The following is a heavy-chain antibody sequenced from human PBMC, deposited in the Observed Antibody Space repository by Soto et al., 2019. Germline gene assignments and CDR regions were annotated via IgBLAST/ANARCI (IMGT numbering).Heavy chain of an antibody. D-gene: IGHD3-22*01. CDR3: AKEFFDSSGFYPSLDALDI. J-gene: IGHJ3*02. V-gene: IGHV3-30*18. CDR1: GFTLGTYG. Sequence: QVQLAESGGGVVQPGRSLTITCAASGFTLGTYGMHWVRQAPGKGLEWVAVISNDGGDKYYSDSVMGRFTISRDNSNNTLFLQMHSLRAEDTAVYFCAKEFFDSSGFYPSLDALDIWGQGTVVTVSS. CDR2: ISNDGGDK.